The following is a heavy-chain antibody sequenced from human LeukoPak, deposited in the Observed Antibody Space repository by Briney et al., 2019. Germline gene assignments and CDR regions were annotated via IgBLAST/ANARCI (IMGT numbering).Heavy chain of an antibody. D-gene: IGHD6-6*01. J-gene: IGHJ4*02. CDR2: ISYDGSNK. Sequence: PGGSLRLSCAASGFTFSSYAMHWVRQAPGKGLEWVAVISYDGSNKYYADSVKGRFTISRDNSKNTLYLQMNSPRAEDTAVYYCARDFFRYSSSSQDYWGQGTLVTVSS. V-gene: IGHV3-30-3*01. CDR1: GFTFSSYA. CDR3: ARDFFRYSSSSQDY.